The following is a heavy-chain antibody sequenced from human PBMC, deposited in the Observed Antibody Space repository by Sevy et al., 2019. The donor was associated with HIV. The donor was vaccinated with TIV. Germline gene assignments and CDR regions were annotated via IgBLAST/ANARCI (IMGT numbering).Heavy chain of an antibody. CDR3: AKHRDTLAAAAYLDH. D-gene: IGHD6-13*01. J-gene: IGHJ4*02. Sequence: GSLRLSCAATGFTFSQYGMEWVRQAPGNGLEWVAFIRYDGSTKYYADSVKGRFTISRDNSKNMLYLQMNSLRPEDTALYSCAKHRDTLAAAAYLDHWGQGTLVTVSS. CDR2: IRYDGSTK. V-gene: IGHV3-30*02. CDR1: GFTFSQYG.